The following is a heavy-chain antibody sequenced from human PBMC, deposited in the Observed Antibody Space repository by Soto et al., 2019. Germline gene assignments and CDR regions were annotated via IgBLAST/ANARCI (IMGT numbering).Heavy chain of an antibody. V-gene: IGHV1-69*04. D-gene: IGHD6-13*01. CDR3: AREGAAALDPAPGWFDP. Sequence: ASVKVSCKASGGTFSSYTISWVRQAPGQGLEWMGRIIPILGIANYAQKFQGRVTITADKSTSTAYMELSSLRSEDTAVYYCAREGAAALDPAPGWFDPWGQGTLVTVSS. CDR2: IIPILGIA. CDR1: GGTFSSYT. J-gene: IGHJ5*02.